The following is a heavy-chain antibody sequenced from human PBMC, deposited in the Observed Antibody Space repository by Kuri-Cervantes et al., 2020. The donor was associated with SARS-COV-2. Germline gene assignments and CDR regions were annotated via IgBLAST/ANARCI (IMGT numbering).Heavy chain of an antibody. CDR3: AKDFWDIVVVPAPSFDY. CDR2: ISSSRNYI. J-gene: IGHJ4*02. D-gene: IGHD2-2*01. CDR1: GFTFSSYN. V-gene: IGHV3-21*01. Sequence: GESLKISCAASGFTFSSYNMNWVRQAPGKGLEWVSSISSSRNYIYYADSVRGRFTISRDNAKNSLYLQMNSLRAEDTAVYYCAKDFWDIVVVPAPSFDYWGQGTLVTVSS.